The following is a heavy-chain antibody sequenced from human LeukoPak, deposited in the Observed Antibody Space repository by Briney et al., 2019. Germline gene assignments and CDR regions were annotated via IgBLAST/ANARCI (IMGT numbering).Heavy chain of an antibody. V-gene: IGHV4-34*01. CDR2: INNSGSN. J-gene: IGHJ3*02. D-gene: IGHD1-26*01. CDR3: ARGSYYPSAFDI. Sequence: SETLSLTCAVYGGSFSGYYWSWIRQPSEKGLEWIGEINNSGSNKYNPSLKRGVTISVNTSNTHFSLKLSSVTAADTAVYYCARGSYYPSAFDIWGQGTMVTVSS. CDR1: GGSFSGYY.